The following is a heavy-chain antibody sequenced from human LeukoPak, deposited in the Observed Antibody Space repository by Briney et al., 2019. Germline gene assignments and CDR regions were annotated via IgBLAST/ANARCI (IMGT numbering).Heavy chain of an antibody. D-gene: IGHD1-20*01. Sequence: PGGSLRLSCAASGFTVSSNYMSWVGQAPGKGLEWVSVIYSGGSTYYADSVKGRFTISRDNSKNTLYLQMNSLRAEDTAVYYCARQRYNWNDLSYYYYMDVWGKGTTVTVSS. CDR3: ARQRYNWNDLSYYYYMDV. J-gene: IGHJ6*03. CDR1: GFTVSSNY. CDR2: IYSGGST. V-gene: IGHV3-53*01.